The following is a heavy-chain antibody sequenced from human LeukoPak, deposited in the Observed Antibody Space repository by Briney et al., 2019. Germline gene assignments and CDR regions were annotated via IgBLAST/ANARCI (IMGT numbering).Heavy chain of an antibody. CDR2: ISAYNGNT. J-gene: IGHJ4*02. Sequence: ASVKVSCKASGYTFTSYGISWVRQAPGQGLEWMGWISAYNGNTNYAQKLQGRVTMTTDTSTSTAYMELRSLRSDDTAVYYCARTKQRLDPSSFDYWGQGTLVTVSS. CDR3: ARTKQRLDPSSFDY. CDR1: GYTFTSYG. V-gene: IGHV1-18*01. D-gene: IGHD6-25*01.